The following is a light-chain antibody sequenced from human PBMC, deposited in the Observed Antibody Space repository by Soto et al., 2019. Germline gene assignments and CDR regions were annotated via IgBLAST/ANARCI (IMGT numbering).Light chain of an antibody. CDR3: QQRYSTPRT. Sequence: DIQLTQSPCTLSLSPGERATLSCRVSQSVSSSYLAWCQQKPGEAARLLMYDASSRATGIPDRFSGSGSGTDFTLTISSLQPEDFATYYCQQRYSTPRTFGQGTKVDI. J-gene: IGKJ1*01. CDR2: DAS. V-gene: IGKV3-20*01. CDR1: QSVSSSY.